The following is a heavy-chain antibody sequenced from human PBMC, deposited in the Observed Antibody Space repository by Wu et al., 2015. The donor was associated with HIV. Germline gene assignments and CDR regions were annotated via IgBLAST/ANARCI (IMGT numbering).Heavy chain of an antibody. V-gene: IGHV1-69*05. CDR3: ARDLARDTMIRARPRYPMDV. D-gene: IGHD3-10*01. J-gene: IGHJ6*02. CDR1: GYTFTNYY. Sequence: QGQLVQSGAEVKKPGASVKVSCGTSGYTFTNYYIHWVRQAPGQGLEWMGGLIPLFRTTNYAQKFQGRVTITTDESTITSYMELTSLRSEDTAVYFCARDLARDTMIRARPRYPMDVWGQGTTVIVSS. CDR2: LIPLFRTT.